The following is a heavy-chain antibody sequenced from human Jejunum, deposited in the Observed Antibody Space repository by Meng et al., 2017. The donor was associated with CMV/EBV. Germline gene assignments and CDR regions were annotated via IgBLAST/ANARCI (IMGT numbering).Heavy chain of an antibody. D-gene: IGHD4-11*01. CDR3: TRVDTGTTFLHDF. CDR1: GGSMTSKNYH. CDR2: IHHTGST. J-gene: IGHJ4*02. V-gene: IGHV4-39*07. Sequence: GGSMTSKNYHWGWIRHSPGKGLEWIGSIHHTGSTYYNPSLKRRLTISVDTSNNQFSLKLTSVTVADTAVYYCTRVDTGTTFLHDFWGQGTLVTVSS.